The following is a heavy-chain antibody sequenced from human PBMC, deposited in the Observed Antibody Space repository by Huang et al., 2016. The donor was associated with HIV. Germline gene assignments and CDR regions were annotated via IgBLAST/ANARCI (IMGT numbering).Heavy chain of an antibody. Sequence: QVQLQQWGAELLKPSETLSLTCAVSGWSFSGHYWPWIRQPPGRGLAWIGEISDSGSTTYNPSLKSRVTISGDTSQGQCSLKLNSVTAADTAIYYCARMFKYDSGGYWGNDAFDIWGQGTMVTVSS. J-gene: IGHJ3*02. CDR1: GWSFSGHY. CDR2: ISDSGST. V-gene: IGHV4-34*02. CDR3: ARMFKYDSGGYWGNDAFDI. D-gene: IGHD3-22*01.